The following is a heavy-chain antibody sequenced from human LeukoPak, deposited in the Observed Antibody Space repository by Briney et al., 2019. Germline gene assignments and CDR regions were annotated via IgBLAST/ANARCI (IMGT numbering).Heavy chain of an antibody. J-gene: IGHJ4*02. D-gene: IGHD5-18*01. V-gene: IGHV3-33*01. Sequence: PGGSLRLSCAASGFTFSSYGMHWVRQAPGKGLEWVAVIWYDGSNKYYADSVKGQFTISRDNSKNTLYLQMNSLRAEDTAVYYCARDSEGIQLHLDYWGQGTLVTVSS. CDR3: ARDSEGIQLHLDY. CDR2: IWYDGSNK. CDR1: GFTFSSYG.